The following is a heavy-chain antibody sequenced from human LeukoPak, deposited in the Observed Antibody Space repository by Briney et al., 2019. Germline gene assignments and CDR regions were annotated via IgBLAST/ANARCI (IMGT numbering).Heavy chain of an antibody. V-gene: IGHV3-23*01. CDR2: ISRSGGST. D-gene: IGHD2-2*02. Sequence: GGSLRLSCAASGFTFSNYWMHWVRQAPGKGLEWVSAISRSGGSTAYADSVKGRFTISRDNSKNTLYLQMNSLRVEDTAVYYCAKDLWGFVEVAAILDYWGQGTLVTVSS. CDR1: GFTFSNYW. J-gene: IGHJ4*02. CDR3: AKDLWGFVEVAAILDY.